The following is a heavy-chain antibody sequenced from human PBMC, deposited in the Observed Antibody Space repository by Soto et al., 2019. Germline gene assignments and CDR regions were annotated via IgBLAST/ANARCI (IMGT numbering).Heavy chain of an antibody. CDR1: GFTFSSYG. V-gene: IGHV3-30*18. CDR3: AKDRSPHYYDSSLGL. D-gene: IGHD3-22*01. J-gene: IGHJ4*02. CDR2: ISYDGSNK. Sequence: PGGSLRLSCAASGFTFSSYGMHWVRQAPGKGLEWVAVISYDGSNKYYADPVKGRFTISRDNSKNTLYLQMNSLRAEDTAVYYCAKDRSPHYYDSSLGLWGQGTLVTVSS.